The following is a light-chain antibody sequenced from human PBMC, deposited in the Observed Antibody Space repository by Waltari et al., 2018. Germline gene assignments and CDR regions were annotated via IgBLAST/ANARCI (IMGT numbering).Light chain of an antibody. CDR1: SSDVGGYDS. J-gene: IGLJ3*02. V-gene: IGLV2-14*01. CDR3: SSYTSSSSWV. Sequence: QSALTQPASVSGSPGQSITISCTGTSSDVGGYDSVSWYHQHPGKAPKLLIYEVSNRPSGVSSRFSGSKSANTASLTISGLQAEDEADYYCSSYTSSSSWVFGGGTKLTVL. CDR2: EVS.